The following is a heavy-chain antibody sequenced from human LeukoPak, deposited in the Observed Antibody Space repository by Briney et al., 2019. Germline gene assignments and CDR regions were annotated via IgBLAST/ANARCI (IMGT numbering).Heavy chain of an antibody. V-gene: IGHV3-7*01. CDR2: ISPGGSDK. CDR3: ARPRGCSSTCSNFDY. J-gene: IGHJ4*02. Sequence: GGSLRLSCAASGFTFSSYSMNWVRQAPGKGLEWVANISPGGSDKYYVDSAKGRFTISRDNAKNSLYLQMNSLTVEDTAVYYCARPRGCSSTCSNFDYWGQGTLVTVSS. D-gene: IGHD2-15*01. CDR1: GFTFSSYS.